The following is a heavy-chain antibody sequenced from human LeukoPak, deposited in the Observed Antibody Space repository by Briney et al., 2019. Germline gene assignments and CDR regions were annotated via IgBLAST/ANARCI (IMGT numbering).Heavy chain of an antibody. V-gene: IGHV3-33*01. J-gene: IGHJ4*02. CDR3: ASGSYYMGSFDY. CDR2: IWYDGSNK. CDR1: GLTFSSYG. Sequence: GRSLRLSCAASGLTFSSYGMHWVRQAPGKGLEWVAVIWYDGSNKYYADSVKGRFTISRDNSKNTLYLQMNSLRAEDTAVYYCASGSYYMGSFDYWGQGTLVTVSS. D-gene: IGHD3-10*01.